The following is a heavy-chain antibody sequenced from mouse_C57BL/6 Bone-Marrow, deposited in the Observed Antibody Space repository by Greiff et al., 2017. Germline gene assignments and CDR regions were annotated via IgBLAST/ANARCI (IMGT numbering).Heavy chain of an antibody. CDR3: AREERLLRYAGFAY. CDR2: IYPGDGDT. J-gene: IGHJ3*01. D-gene: IGHD1-1*01. V-gene: IGHV1-82*01. Sequence: QVQLQQSGPELVKPGASVKISCKASGYAFSSSWMNWVKQRPGKGLEWIGRIYPGDGDTNYNGKFKGKATLTADKSSSTAYMQLSSLTSEDSAVYFCAREERLLRYAGFAYWGQGTLVTVSA. CDR1: GYAFSSSW.